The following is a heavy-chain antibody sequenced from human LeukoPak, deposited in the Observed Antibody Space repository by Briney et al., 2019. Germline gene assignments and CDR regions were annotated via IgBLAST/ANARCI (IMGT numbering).Heavy chain of an antibody. V-gene: IGHV4-38-2*01. CDR1: GYSSNSDKY. Sequence: KSSETLSLTCEVSGYSSNSDKYWGWIRQPPGKGLEWIGTIYHTGSTFYNPSLKSRVSISVDTSKNQFSLRFTSVTAADTAVYYCARSHSGWQGHNNWFDPWGQGTLVTVSS. J-gene: IGHJ5*02. D-gene: IGHD6-19*01. CDR3: ARSHSGWQGHNNWFDP. CDR2: IYHTGST.